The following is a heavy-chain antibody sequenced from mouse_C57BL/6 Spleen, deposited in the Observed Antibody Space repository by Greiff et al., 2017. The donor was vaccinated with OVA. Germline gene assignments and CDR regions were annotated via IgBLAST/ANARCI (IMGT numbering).Heavy chain of an antibody. V-gene: IGHV3-6*01. CDR3: ASSYGSYAMDY. CDR1: GYSITSGYY. D-gene: IGHD2-12*01. Sequence: DVQLQESGPGLVKPSQSLSLTCSVTGYSITSGYYWNWIRQFPGNKLEWMGYISYDGSNNYNPSLKNRISITRDTSKNQFFLKLNSVTTEDTATYYCASSYGSYAMDYWGQGTSVTVSS. CDR2: ISYDGSN. J-gene: IGHJ4*01.